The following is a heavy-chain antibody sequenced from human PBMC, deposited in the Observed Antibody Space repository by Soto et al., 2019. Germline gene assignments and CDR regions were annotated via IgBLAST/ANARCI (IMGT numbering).Heavy chain of an antibody. CDR3: ARDLGAWKFDY. CDR1: GFTFSSHA. CDR2: ISYDGSNQ. V-gene: IGHV3-30-3*01. Sequence: QVQVVESGGGVVQPGRSLRPSCAASGFTFSSHAMHWVRQAPGKGLEWVAFISYDGSNQHYADSVKGRFTISRDNSENTLYLQRNSLRGEYTAMYYCARDLGAWKFDYWGQGTLVTVSS. J-gene: IGHJ4*02. D-gene: IGHD1-1*01.